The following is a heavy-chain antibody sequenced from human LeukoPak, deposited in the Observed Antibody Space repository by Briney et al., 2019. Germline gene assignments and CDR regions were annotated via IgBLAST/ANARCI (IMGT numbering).Heavy chain of an antibody. J-gene: IGHJ4*02. CDR2: IYSGGST. V-gene: IGHV3-66*02. CDR3: ARFVYSSSSVDY. Sequence: PGGSLRLSCAASGFTFSSYSMSWVRQAPGKGLEWVSVIYSGGSTYYADSVKGRFTISRDNSKNTLYLQMNSLRAEDTAVYYCARFVYSSSSVDYWGQGTLVTVSS. D-gene: IGHD6-6*01. CDR1: GFTFSSYS.